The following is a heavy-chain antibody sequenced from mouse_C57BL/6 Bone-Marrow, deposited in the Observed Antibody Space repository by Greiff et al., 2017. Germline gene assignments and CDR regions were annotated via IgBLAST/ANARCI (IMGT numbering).Heavy chain of an antibody. V-gene: IGHV2-5*01. CDR2: IWRGGST. J-gene: IGHJ1*03. D-gene: IGHD1-1*01. CDR3: AIPYYGSSPWYFDV. Sequence: VMLVESGPGLVQPSQSLSITCTVSGFSLTSYGVHWVRQSPGKGLEWLGVIWRGGSTDYNAAFMSRLSITKDNSKSQVFFKMNSLQADDTAIYYCAIPYYGSSPWYFDVWGTGTTVTVSS. CDR1: GFSLTSYG.